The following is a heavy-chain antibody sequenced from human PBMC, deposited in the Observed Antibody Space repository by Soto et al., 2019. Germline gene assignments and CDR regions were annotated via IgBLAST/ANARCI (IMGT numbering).Heavy chain of an antibody. D-gene: IGHD3-10*01. V-gene: IGHV3-30-3*01. Sequence: GGSLRLSCAASGFTFSSYAMHWVRQAPGKGLEWVAVISYDGSNKYYADSVKGRFTISRDNSKNTLYLQMNSLRAEDTAVYYCATGYYGSGSHHSYYYYGMDVWGQGTTVTVSS. CDR1: GFTFSSYA. J-gene: IGHJ6*02. CDR3: ATGYYGSGSHHSYYYYGMDV. CDR2: ISYDGSNK.